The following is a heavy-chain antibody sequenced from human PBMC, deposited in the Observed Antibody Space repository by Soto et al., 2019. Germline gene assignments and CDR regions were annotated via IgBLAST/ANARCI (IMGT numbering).Heavy chain of an antibody. CDR3: ARDVKLFDF. Sequence: GGSLRLACATPGFTLSDYSMNWVRPAPGKGLEWSASISRSSTHINYSDSVKGRFTISRGNGNNSLSLLKSSLGGEDTAVYYCARDVKLFDFWGPGTLVTVSS. V-gene: IGHV3-21*01. J-gene: IGHJ4*02. CDR1: GFTLSDYS. CDR2: ISRSSTHI.